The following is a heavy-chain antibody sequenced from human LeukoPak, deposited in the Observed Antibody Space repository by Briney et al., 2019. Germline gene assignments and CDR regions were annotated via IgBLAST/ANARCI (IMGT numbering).Heavy chain of an antibody. D-gene: IGHD3-9*01. CDR2: INPNSGGT. J-gene: IGHJ4*02. V-gene: IGHV1-2*02. CDR3: ARAQTFDWFSFVVTQKYYFDY. Sequence: ASVKVSCKASGYTFTGYYMHWVRQAPGQGLEWMGWINPNSGGTNYAQKFQGRVTMTRDTSISTAYMELSRLRSDDTAVYYCARAQTFDWFSFVVTQKYYFDYWGQGTLVTVSS. CDR1: GYTFTGYY.